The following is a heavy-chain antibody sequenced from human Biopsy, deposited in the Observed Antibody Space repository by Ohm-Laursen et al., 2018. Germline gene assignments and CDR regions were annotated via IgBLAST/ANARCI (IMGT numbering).Heavy chain of an antibody. Sequence: ASVKVSCKPSGGSFSSYAISWVRQTGGKGLEWMGGFDREERKTVYAEKFQGRVTMTEDTSTDTVYMEVTSLRSDDTAVYYCATGPYYDTRFYYNVRPFDFWGQGTLVTVSS. V-gene: IGHV1-24*01. CDR3: ATGPYYDTRFYYNVRPFDF. CDR2: FDREERKT. D-gene: IGHD3-10*01. J-gene: IGHJ4*02. CDR1: GGSFSSYA.